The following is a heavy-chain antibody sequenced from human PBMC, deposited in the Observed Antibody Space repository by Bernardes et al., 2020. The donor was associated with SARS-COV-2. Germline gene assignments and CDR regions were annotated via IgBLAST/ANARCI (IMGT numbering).Heavy chain of an antibody. D-gene: IGHD5-18*01. Sequence: GGSLRLSCAASGFIFSRNAMTWVRRAPGKGLEWVSGISGSGGSTYYADSVKGRFTISRDNSNNTLYLEMNSLKAEDTAIYFCAKCIQGYYAMDVLGQGTTVTVSS. V-gene: IGHV3-23*01. CDR2: ISGSGGST. CDR1: GFIFSRNA. CDR3: AKCIQGYYAMDV. J-gene: IGHJ6*02.